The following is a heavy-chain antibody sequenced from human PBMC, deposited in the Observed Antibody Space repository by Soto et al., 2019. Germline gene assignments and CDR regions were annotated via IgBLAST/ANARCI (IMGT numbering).Heavy chain of an antibody. J-gene: IGHJ3*02. CDR2: INPSGGST. Sequence: ASWKGSCRASGYTFTSYYMHWVRETPGQGLEWMGIINPSGGSTIYAQKFQGRFTISRDNSKNTLYLQMSSLRAEDTAVYYCVKDMVRGVTAHAFDIWGQGTMVTVSS. V-gene: IGHV1-46*01. D-gene: IGHD3-10*01. CDR3: VKDMVRGVTAHAFDI. CDR1: GYTFTSYY.